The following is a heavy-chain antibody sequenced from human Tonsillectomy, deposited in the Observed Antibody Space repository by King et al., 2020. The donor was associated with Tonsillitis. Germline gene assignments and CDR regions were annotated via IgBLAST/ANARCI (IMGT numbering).Heavy chain of an antibody. CDR1: GFTFSSYS. V-gene: IGHV3-21*01. J-gene: IGHJ3*02. CDR3: ARSWGRDCSSGTCYDAFDM. Sequence: VQLVESGGGLVKPGGSLRLSCAASGFTFSSYSMNWVRQAPGKGLEWVSSITRNSGYIYYADSVKGRFTISRDNAKSSLSLQMDSLRAADTALYYCARSWGRDCSSGTCYDAFDMWGQGTMVTVSP. CDR2: ITRNSGYI. D-gene: IGHD2-15*01.